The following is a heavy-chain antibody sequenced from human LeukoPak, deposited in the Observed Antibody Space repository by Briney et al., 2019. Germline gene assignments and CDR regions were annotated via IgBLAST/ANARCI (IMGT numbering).Heavy chain of an antibody. CDR2: MFYNGAT. CDR3: AREARFALPVVGSGDY. D-gene: IGHD6-19*01. Sequence: SETLSLTCSVSGGSISSNDYYWSWIRQPPGKGLEWIGTMFYNGATKSNPSLSSRVTMSIDTSKNQFSLKLRSVTAADTAVYYCAREARFALPVVGSGDYWGQGTLVTVSS. J-gene: IGHJ4*02. V-gene: IGHV4-39*07. CDR1: GGSISSNDYY.